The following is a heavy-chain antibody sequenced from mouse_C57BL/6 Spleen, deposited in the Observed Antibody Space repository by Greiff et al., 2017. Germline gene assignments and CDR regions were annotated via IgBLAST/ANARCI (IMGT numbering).Heavy chain of an antibody. Sequence: QVHVKQSGAELVKPGASLKLSCTASGYTFTEYTIRWVQQRSGQGLEWIGWFYPGGGSIKYNEKFKDQATLTADKSSITVYMELSRSTSEDSAVYFCARHEEGRGYRYFDVWGTGTTVTVSS. CDR3: ARHEEGRGYRYFDV. J-gene: IGHJ1*03. CDR1: GYTFTEYT. CDR2: FYPGGGSI. V-gene: IGHV1-62-2*01.